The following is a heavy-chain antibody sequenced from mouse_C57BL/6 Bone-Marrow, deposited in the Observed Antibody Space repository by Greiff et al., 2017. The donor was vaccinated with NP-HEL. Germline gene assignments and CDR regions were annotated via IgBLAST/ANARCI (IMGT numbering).Heavy chain of an antibody. V-gene: IGHV5-17*01. Sequence: EVKLQESGGGLVKPGGSLKLSCAASGFTFSDYGMHWVRQAPEKGLEWVAYISSGSSTIYYADTVKGRFTISRDNAKNTLFLQMTSLRSEDTAMYYCARSELGRGAMDYWGQGTSVTVSS. J-gene: IGHJ4*01. D-gene: IGHD4-1*01. CDR1: GFTFSDYG. CDR3: ARSELGRGAMDY. CDR2: ISSGSSTI.